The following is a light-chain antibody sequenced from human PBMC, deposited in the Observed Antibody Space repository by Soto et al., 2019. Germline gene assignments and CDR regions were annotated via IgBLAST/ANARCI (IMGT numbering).Light chain of an antibody. CDR3: QQRNSWPLT. CDR2: DAS. V-gene: IGKV3-11*01. CDR1: QNVGGY. J-gene: IGKJ4*01. Sequence: EIVLTQSPATLSLSPGEKDTLSCRASQNVGGYLAWYQQKTGQAPRLLISDASNRAAGIPARFSGIGSGTDFTLTISSLEPEDFAVYYCQQRNSWPLTFGGGTKVDIK.